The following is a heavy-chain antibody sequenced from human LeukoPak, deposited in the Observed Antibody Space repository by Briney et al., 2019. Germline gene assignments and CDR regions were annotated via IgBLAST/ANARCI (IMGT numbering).Heavy chain of an antibody. D-gene: IGHD1-26*01. V-gene: IGHV4-59*13. J-gene: IGHJ3*02. CDR2: IYYSGTT. Sequence: PSETLSLICTVSGGSISTYYWSWIRQPPGEGLEWIGSIYYSGTTHSNPSLKSRATISVDTSKNHVSLKVSSVTAADTAVYYCARGASGTLYDAFDIWGQRTMVTVSS. CDR3: ARGASGTLYDAFDI. CDR1: GGSISTYY.